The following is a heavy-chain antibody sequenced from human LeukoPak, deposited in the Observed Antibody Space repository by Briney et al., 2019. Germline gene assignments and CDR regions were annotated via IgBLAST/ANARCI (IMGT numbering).Heavy chain of an antibody. D-gene: IGHD5-18*01. CDR1: GFSFSTSW. Sequence: PGGSLRLSCAASGFSFSTSWMHWVRQAPGKGLVWVSRINNDGTSTSYADSVKGRFTISRDNAKSRLYVQMNSLRAEDTAVYYCATGSGLWSPDYWGQGTLVTVSS. CDR3: ATGSGLWSPDY. J-gene: IGHJ4*02. V-gene: IGHV3-74*01. CDR2: INNDGTST.